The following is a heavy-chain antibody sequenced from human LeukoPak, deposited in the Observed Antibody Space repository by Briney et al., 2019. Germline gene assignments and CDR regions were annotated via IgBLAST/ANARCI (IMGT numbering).Heavy chain of an antibody. CDR2: IGGDGGGGT. D-gene: IGHD3-10*01. CDR3: PKDFGRNLGGPGY. J-gene: IGHJ4*02. CDR1: GFTFSTYT. Sequence: GGSLRLSCAASGFTFSTYTMAWVRQAPGGGPEWVSGIGGDGGGGTYYADSVRGRFAISRDNSKSTLYLQMNSLRVEDTAVYYCPKDFGRNLGGPGYWGRGTLVTVS. V-gene: IGHV3-23*01.